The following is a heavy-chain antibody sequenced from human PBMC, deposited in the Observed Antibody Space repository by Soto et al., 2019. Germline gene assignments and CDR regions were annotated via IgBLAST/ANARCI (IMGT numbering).Heavy chain of an antibody. CDR3: AHSVTRGFDAFDI. D-gene: IGHD4-17*01. CDR1: GGTFSSYA. V-gene: IGHV1-69*01. CDR2: IIPIFGTA. Sequence: QVQLVQSGAEVKKPGSSVKVSCKASGGTFSSYAISWVRQAPGQGLEWMGGIIPIFGTANYAQKLQGRVTITADDSTSTASVELSCLRSEDTAIYYCAHSVTRGFDAFDIWGQGTMVTVSS. J-gene: IGHJ3*02.